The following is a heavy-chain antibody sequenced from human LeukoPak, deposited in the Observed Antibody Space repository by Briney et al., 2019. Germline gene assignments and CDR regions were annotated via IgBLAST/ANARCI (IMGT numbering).Heavy chain of an antibody. Sequence: GGSLRLSCEAPRITFSSHAMSWVRQAPGKGLQWVSLISGSGGHTYYGDSVKGRFTISRDNSKNTVYLQMSSLRAEDTAIYYCAKGGVATMRDGYNYYYYYMEVWGRATTVTVSS. CDR2: ISGSGGHT. D-gene: IGHD5-24*01. V-gene: IGHV3-23*01. CDR1: RITFSSHA. CDR3: AKGGVATMRDGYNYYYYYMEV. J-gene: IGHJ6*03.